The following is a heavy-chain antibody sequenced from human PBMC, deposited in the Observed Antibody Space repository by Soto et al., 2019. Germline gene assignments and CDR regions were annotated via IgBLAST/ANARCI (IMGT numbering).Heavy chain of an antibody. CDR3: ARGNDFWSGHTAPDYYYYGMDV. Sequence: SVKVSCKASGGTFSSYAISWVRQAPGQGLEWMGGIIPIFGTANYAQKFQGRVTITADESTSTAYMELSSLRSEDTAVYYCARGNDFWSGHTAPDYYYYGMDVWGQGTTVTVSS. V-gene: IGHV1-69*13. J-gene: IGHJ6*02. CDR2: IIPIFGTA. D-gene: IGHD3-3*01. CDR1: GGTFSSYA.